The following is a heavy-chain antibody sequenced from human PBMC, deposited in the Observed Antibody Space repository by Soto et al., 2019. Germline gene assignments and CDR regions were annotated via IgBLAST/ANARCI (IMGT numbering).Heavy chain of an antibody. CDR2: MNPNFGKA. CDR3: ARAIVEMATTAPDAFDI. Sequence: ASVKLSCKASRYTFTSYDINSVRQATGQGFEWMGGMNPNFGKASYAQKFQGRVTITADESISTAYMELSSLRSEDTAVYYCARAIVEMATTAPDAFDIWGQGTMVTVSS. CDR1: RYTFTSYD. J-gene: IGHJ3*02. V-gene: IGHV1-8*01. D-gene: IGHD3-22*01.